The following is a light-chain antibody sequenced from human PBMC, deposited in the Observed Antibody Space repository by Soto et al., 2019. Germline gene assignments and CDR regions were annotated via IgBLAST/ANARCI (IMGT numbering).Light chain of an antibody. CDR2: WAF. V-gene: IGKV4-1*01. Sequence: DIVMTQSPDSLAVSLGERATINCKSSQGVLYSSNNKNYLAWYQQKPGQPPKLLIYWAFTRESGVPARFSGSGSGTDFTLTISSLQAEDGAVYYCQQYYRTPLTFGGATKVEIK. CDR1: QGVLYSSNNKNY. J-gene: IGKJ4*01. CDR3: QQYYRTPLT.